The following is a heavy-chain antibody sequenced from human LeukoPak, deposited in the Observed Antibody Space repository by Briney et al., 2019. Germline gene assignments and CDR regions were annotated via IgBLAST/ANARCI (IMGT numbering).Heavy chain of an antibody. CDR1: GFTFSTDA. D-gene: IGHD6-19*01. CDR3: ARDSSGWSKNY. J-gene: IGHJ4*02. V-gene: IGHV3-23*01. CDR2: MSGSGGDT. Sequence: GGSLRLSCAASGFTFSTDAMTWVRQAPGKGLQWVAAMSGSGGDTYYEDSVKGRFTISRDNSKNMMYLQMNSLRAEDTAVYYCARDSSGWSKNYWGQGTLVTVSS.